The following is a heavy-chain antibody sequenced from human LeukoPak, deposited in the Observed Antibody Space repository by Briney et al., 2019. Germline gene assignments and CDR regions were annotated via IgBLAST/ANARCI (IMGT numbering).Heavy chain of an antibody. V-gene: IGHV3-33*01. CDR2: IWYDGSNK. Sequence: PGRSLRLSCAASGFTFGSYGMHWVRQAPGKGLEWVAVIWYDGSNKYYADSVKGRFTISRDYSKNTLYLQMNSLRAEDTAVYYCARDNIYDFWAGYHALDYWGQGTLVTVSS. D-gene: IGHD3-3*01. J-gene: IGHJ4*02. CDR3: ARDNIYDFWAGYHALDY. CDR1: GFTFGSYG.